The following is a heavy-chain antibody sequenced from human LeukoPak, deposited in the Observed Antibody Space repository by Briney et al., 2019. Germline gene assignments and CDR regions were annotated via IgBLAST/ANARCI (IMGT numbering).Heavy chain of an antibody. J-gene: IGHJ4*02. Sequence: ASVKVSCKASGYTFTSNYMHWVRQAPGQGLEWMGIINPSGGSTSYAQKFQGRVTITADESTSTAYMELSSLRSEDTAVYYCASDPVTTWDNYFDYWGQGTLVTVSS. D-gene: IGHD4-17*01. V-gene: IGHV1-46*01. CDR1: GYTFTSNY. CDR3: ASDPVTTWDNYFDY. CDR2: INPSGGST.